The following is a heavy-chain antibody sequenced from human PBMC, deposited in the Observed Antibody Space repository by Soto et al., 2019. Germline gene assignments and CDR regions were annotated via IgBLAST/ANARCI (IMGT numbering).Heavy chain of an antibody. J-gene: IGHJ4*02. CDR3: AREVGGSSPPG. CDR1: GFTFSRHA. V-gene: IGHV3-30-3*01. D-gene: IGHD6-6*01. Sequence: QVQLVESGGGVVQPGRSLRLSCAASGFTFSRHAMHWVRQAPVKGLEWVAVISYDGSEKYYADSVKGRFTISRDSCKNTLYLQMDSLGPEDTAVYYCAREVGGSSPPGWGQGTLVTVFS. CDR2: ISYDGSEK.